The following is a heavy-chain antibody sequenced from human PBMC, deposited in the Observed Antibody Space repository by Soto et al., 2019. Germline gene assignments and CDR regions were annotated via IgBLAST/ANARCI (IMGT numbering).Heavy chain of an antibody. CDR2: ISSSSIYM. CDR3: ARDMMVRGVIPFEY. J-gene: IGHJ4*02. Sequence: PGGSLRLSCAACGFTFSSYSINWVRQAPWKGLEWVSSISSSSIYMYYADSVKGRFTISRDNAKNSLYLQMNSLRAEDTAVYYCARDMMVRGVIPFEYWGQGTLVTVSS. D-gene: IGHD3-10*01. CDR1: GFTFSSYS. V-gene: IGHV3-21*01.